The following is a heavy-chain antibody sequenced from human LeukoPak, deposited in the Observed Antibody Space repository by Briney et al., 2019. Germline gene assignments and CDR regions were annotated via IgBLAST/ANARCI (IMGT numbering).Heavy chain of an antibody. V-gene: IGHV3-23*01. J-gene: IGHJ4*02. CDR2: ISCSGGST. D-gene: IGHD3-3*01. CDR1: GFTFSSYA. CDR3: AKVESGSSSYYDFWSGYLGYFDY. Sequence: QPGGSLRLSCAASGFTFSSYAMTWVRQAPGKGLEWVSAISCSGGSTYYADSVKGRFTISRDNSKNTLHLQMNSLRAGDTAVYYCAKVESGSSSYYDFWSGYLGYFDYWGQGTLVTVSS.